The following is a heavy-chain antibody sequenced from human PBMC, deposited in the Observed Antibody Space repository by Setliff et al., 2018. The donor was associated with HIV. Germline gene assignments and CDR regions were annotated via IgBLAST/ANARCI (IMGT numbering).Heavy chain of an antibody. CDR3: ARQGNWEFDY. V-gene: IGHV3-21*01. J-gene: IGHJ4*02. Sequence: GGSLRLSCAASGFTFTDYTMNWVCQAPGKGLEWVSSITSGSTYVNYADSVKGRFSISRDNSKNPLYLQMISLRAEDTALYYCARQGNWEFDYWGQGTLVTVSS. CDR2: ITSGSTYV. D-gene: IGHD7-27*01. CDR1: GFTFTDYT.